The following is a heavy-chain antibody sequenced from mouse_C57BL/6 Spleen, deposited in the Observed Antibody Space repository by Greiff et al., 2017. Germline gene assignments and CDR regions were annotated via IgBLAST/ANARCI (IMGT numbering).Heavy chain of an antibody. CDR2: IDPSDSYT. CDR1: GYTFTSYW. Sequence: QVQLQQPGAELVMPGASVKLSCKASGYTFTSYWLHWVKQRPGQGLEWIGEIDPSDSYTNYNQKFKGKSTLTVDKSSSTAYMQLSSLTSEDSAVYYCACITTVVAGAMDYWGQGTSVTVSS. CDR3: ACITTVVAGAMDY. J-gene: IGHJ4*01. V-gene: IGHV1-69*01. D-gene: IGHD1-1*01.